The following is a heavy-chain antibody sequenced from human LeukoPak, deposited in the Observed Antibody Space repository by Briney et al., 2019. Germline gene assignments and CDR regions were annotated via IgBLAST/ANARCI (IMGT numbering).Heavy chain of an antibody. J-gene: IGHJ4*02. D-gene: IGHD2-15*01. Sequence: SGTLSHTHGVSWGSLTSTNWWTWVRPPPGKGLEWIGYISYSGSAKYNPSLKSRVTISVDPSKNQFSLKVSSGTAADAAVYYCARLWSPMVEIDYWGQGTLVTVSS. V-gene: IGHV4-4*02. CDR2: ISYSGSA. CDR3: ARLWSPMVEIDY. CDR1: WGSLTSTNW.